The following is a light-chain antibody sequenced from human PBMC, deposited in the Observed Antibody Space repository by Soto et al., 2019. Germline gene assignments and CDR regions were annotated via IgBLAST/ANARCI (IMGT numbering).Light chain of an antibody. CDR3: QQYGGSTIFT. CDR1: QSVSSSN. V-gene: IGKV3-20*01. J-gene: IGKJ2*01. CDR2: GAS. Sequence: EIVMTQSPATLSVSPGERVTLSCRASQSVSSSNLAWYYQKPGQPPRLLIFGASSRATGIPDRFSGSGSGTDFTLTISRVEPEDFAMYYCQQYGGSTIFTFCQGTKLEI.